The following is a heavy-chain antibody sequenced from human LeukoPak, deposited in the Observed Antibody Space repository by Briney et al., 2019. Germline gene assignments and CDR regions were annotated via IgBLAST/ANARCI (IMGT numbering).Heavy chain of an antibody. CDR1: GDSVSSNSAA. CDR2: TYYRSKWYN. J-gene: IGHJ3*02. V-gene: IGHV6-1*01. D-gene: IGHD3-9*01. Sequence: SQTLSLTCAISGDSVSSNSAAWNWIRQSPSRGLEWLGRTYYRSKWYNDYAVSVKSRITINPDTSKNQFSLKLSPVTAADTAVYYCARDQDILTGYYSALGGAFDIWGQGTMVTVSS. CDR3: ARDQDILTGYYSALGGAFDI.